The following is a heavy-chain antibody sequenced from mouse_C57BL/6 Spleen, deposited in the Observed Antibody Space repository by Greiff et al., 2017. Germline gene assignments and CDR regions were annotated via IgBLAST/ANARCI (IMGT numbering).Heavy chain of an antibody. Sequence: EVKLMESGPGLVKPSQSLSLTCSVTGYSITSGYYWNWIRQFPGNKLEWMGYISYDGSNNYNPSLKNRISITRDTSKNQFFLKLNSVTTEDTATYYCARDPSNLYYFDYWGQGTTLTVSS. J-gene: IGHJ2*01. CDR2: ISYDGSN. D-gene: IGHD4-1*01. V-gene: IGHV3-6*01. CDR3: ARDPSNLYYFDY. CDR1: GYSITSGYY.